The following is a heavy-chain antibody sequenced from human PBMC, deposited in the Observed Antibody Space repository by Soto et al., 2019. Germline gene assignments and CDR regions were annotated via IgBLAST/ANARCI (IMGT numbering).Heavy chain of an antibody. CDR3: AREISLLDPRAFDI. Sequence: GGSLRLSCAASGFTFSSYGMHWVRQAPGKGLEWVAVIWYDGSNKYYAESVKGRFTISRDNSKNTLYLQMNSLRAEDTAVYYCAREISLLDPRAFDIWGQGTMVTVSS. CDR2: IWYDGSNK. D-gene: IGHD3-9*01. V-gene: IGHV3-33*01. CDR1: GFTFSSYG. J-gene: IGHJ3*02.